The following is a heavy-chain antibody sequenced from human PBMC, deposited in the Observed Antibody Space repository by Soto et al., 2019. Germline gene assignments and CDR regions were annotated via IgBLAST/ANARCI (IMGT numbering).Heavy chain of an antibody. J-gene: IGHJ3*02. V-gene: IGHV4-34*01. CDR2: INHSGST. Sequence: SVALSLPCSVYGGSLCGYYWSWIRQPPGKGLEWIGEINHSGSTNYNPSLKSRVTISVDTSKNQFSLKLSSVTAADTAVYYCARSGGGWYPKRVALDIWGQVTMVPVSS. CDR3: ARSGGGWYPKRVALDI. D-gene: IGHD6-19*01. CDR1: GGSLCGYY.